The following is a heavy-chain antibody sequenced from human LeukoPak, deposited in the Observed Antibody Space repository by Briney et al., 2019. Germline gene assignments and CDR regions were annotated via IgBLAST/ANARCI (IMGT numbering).Heavy chain of an antibody. CDR3: AELGITMIGGV. CDR2: IKQDESEK. CDR1: GFSLSTYW. J-gene: IGHJ6*04. V-gene: IGHV3-7*01. Sequence: GGSLRLSCAASGFSLSTYWMSWVRQAPGKGLEWVANIKQDESEKDYVYSVKGRFTISRDNAKNSLYLQMNSLRAEDTAVYYCAELGITMIGGVWGKGTTVTISS. D-gene: IGHD3-10*02.